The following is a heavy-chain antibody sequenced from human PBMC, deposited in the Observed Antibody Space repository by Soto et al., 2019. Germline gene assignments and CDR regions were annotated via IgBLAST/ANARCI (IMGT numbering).Heavy chain of an antibody. D-gene: IGHD2-2*01. CDR1: GGSISSSSYY. J-gene: IGHJ2*01. V-gene: IGHV4-39*01. CDR2: IYYSGST. Sequence: SETLSLTCTVSGGSISSSSYYWGWIRQPPGKGLEWIGSIYYSGSTYYNPSLKSRVTISVDTSKNQFSLKLSSVTAADTAVYYCARQLPALDEERNCYFDLWGRGTLVTGSS. CDR3: ARQLPALDEERNCYFDL.